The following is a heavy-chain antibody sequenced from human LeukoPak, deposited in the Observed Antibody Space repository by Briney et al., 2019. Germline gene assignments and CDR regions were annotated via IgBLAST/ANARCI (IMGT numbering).Heavy chain of an antibody. CDR2: IYYSGST. Sequence: PSETLSLTCTGSGGSISSYYWSWIRQPPGKGLEWIGNIYYSGSTNYNPSLKSRVTISVDTSKNQYSLKLSSVTAADTAAYYCARSRDGYNPWDYWGQGTLVTVSS. CDR1: GGSISSYY. V-gene: IGHV4-59*01. J-gene: IGHJ4*02. CDR3: ARSRDGYNPWDY. D-gene: IGHD5-24*01.